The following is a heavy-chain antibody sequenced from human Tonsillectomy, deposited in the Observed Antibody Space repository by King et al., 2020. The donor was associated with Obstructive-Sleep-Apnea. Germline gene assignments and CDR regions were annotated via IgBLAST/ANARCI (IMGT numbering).Heavy chain of an antibody. CDR1: GFTFSNYA. CDR2: ISDSGSSS. Sequence: QLVQSGGGLVQPGGSLRLSCAASGFTFSNYAMTWVRQAPGKGLEWVSSISDSGSSSYCADSVKGRFTISRDNSKNTLYLQMNSLTAEDTAIYYCVSGNWFDPWGQGTLVTVSS. J-gene: IGHJ5*02. V-gene: IGHV3-23*04. CDR3: VSGNWFDP. D-gene: IGHD2/OR15-2a*01.